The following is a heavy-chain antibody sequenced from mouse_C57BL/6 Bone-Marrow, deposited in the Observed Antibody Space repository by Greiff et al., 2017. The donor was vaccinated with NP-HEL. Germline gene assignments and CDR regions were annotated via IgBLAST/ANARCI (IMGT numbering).Heavy chain of an antibody. CDR1: GYTFTSYW. V-gene: IGHV1-52*01. D-gene: IGHD1-2*01. CDR2: IDPSDSET. CDR3: ARDFPLDWYFDV. J-gene: IGHJ1*03. Sequence: QVQLQQPGAELVRPGSSVKLSCKASGYTFTSYWMHLVKQRPIQGLEWIGNIDPSDSETHYNQKFKDKATLTVDKSSSTAYMQLSSLTSEDSAFYYCARDFPLDWYFDVWGTGTTVTVSS.